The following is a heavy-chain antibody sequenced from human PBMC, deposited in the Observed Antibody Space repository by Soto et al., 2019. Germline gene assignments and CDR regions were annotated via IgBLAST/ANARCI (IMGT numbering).Heavy chain of an antibody. CDR1: GYSITSGHW. Sequence: PSETLSLTCAVSGYSITSGHWWSWVRQSPDKGLEWIGEILHSGESTYNPSLRSRVTMSVDKSKNQFSLKLTSVTAADTAVYYCARNGDYSLEYWGQGTPAPVYS. J-gene: IGHJ4*02. CDR3: ARNGDYSLEY. V-gene: IGHV4-4*02. CDR2: ILHSGES. D-gene: IGHD2-21*02.